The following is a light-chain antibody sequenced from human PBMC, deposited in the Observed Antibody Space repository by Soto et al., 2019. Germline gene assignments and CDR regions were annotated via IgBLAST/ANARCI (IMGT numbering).Light chain of an antibody. CDR1: SSNIGAGYD. V-gene: IGLV1-40*01. J-gene: IGLJ3*02. CDR3: HSYDISLSGWV. Sequence: QSVLTQPPSVSGTPGQRVTISCTGSSSNIGAGYDVHWYQQLPGTAPKLLIYGNSNRPSGVPDRFSGSKSGTSASLAITGLQAEDEAEYYCHSYDISLSGWVFGGGTKLTVL. CDR2: GNS.